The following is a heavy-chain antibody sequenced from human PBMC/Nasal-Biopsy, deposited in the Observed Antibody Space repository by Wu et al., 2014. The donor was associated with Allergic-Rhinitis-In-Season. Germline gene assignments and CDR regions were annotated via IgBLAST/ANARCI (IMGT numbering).Heavy chain of an antibody. D-gene: IGHD3-3*01. Sequence: CAVSGGSISSGDSSWSWIRQPPGKGLEWIGNIYHSGITYYNPSLKSRVTISVDRSKNQFSLKLTSVTAADTAVYYCARQNEYTIFGVVQNWFDPWASETLVTVSS. CDR1: GGSISSGDSS. CDR3: ARQNEYTIFGVVQNWFDP. J-gene: IGHJ5*02. V-gene: IGHV4-30-2*01. CDR2: IYHSGIT.